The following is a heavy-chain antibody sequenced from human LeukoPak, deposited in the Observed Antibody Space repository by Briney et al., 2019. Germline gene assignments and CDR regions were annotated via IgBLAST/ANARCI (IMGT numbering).Heavy chain of an antibody. CDR2: IVPIYDVT. Sequence: ASVKVSCKASGITFTNYAISWVRQAPGQGLEWMGAIVPIYDVTNYAQSFRGRVTMTADESTSTAYMELRGLTSEDTAMYYCARIYYGSGSPDGYWGQGTLVTVST. CDR3: ARIYYGSGSPDGY. J-gene: IGHJ4*02. CDR1: GITFTNYA. V-gene: IGHV1-69*01. D-gene: IGHD3-10*01.